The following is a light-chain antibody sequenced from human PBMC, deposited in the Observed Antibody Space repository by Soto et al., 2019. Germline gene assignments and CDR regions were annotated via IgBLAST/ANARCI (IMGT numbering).Light chain of an antibody. CDR2: EVT. J-gene: IGLJ2*01. Sequence: QSALTQPASVSGSPGQSITISCTGSSSDIGVFNYVSWYQQTPGNAPKIIIFEVTNRPSGVSNRFSGSKSGNTASLTISGLQAEDEADYYCSSFASTYTLVFGGGTKLTVL. CDR1: SSDIGVFNY. V-gene: IGLV2-14*01. CDR3: SSFASTYTLV.